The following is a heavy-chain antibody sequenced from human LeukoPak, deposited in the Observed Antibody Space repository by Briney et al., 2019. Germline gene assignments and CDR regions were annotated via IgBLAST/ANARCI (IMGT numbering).Heavy chain of an antibody. CDR1: GFIFSNYG. J-gene: IGHJ4*02. CDR2: ISASGSAT. D-gene: IGHD3-22*01. V-gene: IGHV3-23*01. CDR3: TTYYYDSSALGPADY. Sequence: GESLRLSCAASGFIFSNYGMNWVRQAPGKGLEWVAAISASGSATSYADSVRGRFTISRDNSKNTLYLQMNSLRAEDTAVYYCTTYYYDSSALGPADYWGQGTLVTVSS.